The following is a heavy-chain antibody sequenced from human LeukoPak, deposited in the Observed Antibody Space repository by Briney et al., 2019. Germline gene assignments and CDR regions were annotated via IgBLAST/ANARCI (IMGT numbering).Heavy chain of an antibody. CDR3: ASDKQGYGGNWFDP. CDR1: GGSISSYY. J-gene: IGHJ5*02. V-gene: IGHV4-4*07. Sequence: PSETLSLTCSVSGGSISSYYWSWIRQPAGKGLQWIGRIYPSGSTNYNPSLKSRVTMSLDTSKNQFSLRLSSVTAADTAVYYCASDKQGYGGNWFDPWGQGTLVTVSS. CDR2: IYPSGST. D-gene: IGHD4-23*01.